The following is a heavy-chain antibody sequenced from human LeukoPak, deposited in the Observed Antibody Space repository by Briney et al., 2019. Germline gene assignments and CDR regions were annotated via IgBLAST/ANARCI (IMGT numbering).Heavy chain of an antibody. CDR2: IKEDGSDI. J-gene: IGHJ2*01. CDR1: GFTFSSYW. CDR3: ARDTYRFFDL. Sequence: GGSLRLFCAASGFTFSSYWMGWVRQAPGKGLEWVADIKEDGSDIYSVDSVKGRFTISRDNAKNSLYLQMNSLRAEDTAVYYCARDTYRFFDLWGRGTLVTVSS. V-gene: IGHV3-7*01.